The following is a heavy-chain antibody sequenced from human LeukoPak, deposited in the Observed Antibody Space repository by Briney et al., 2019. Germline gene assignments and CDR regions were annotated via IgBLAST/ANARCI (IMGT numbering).Heavy chain of an antibody. J-gene: IGHJ6*03. D-gene: IGHD3-10*01. CDR3: AREESAYYYGSGSYTAYYYMDV. CDR2: IYYSGST. CDR1: GGSISSYY. V-gene: IGHV4-59*01. Sequence: SETLSLTCTVSGGSISSYYWSWIRQPPGKGLEWIGYIYYSGSTNYNPSLKSRVTISVDTSKNQFSLKLSSVTAADTAVYYCAREESAYYYGSGSYTAYYYMDVWGKGTTVTVSS.